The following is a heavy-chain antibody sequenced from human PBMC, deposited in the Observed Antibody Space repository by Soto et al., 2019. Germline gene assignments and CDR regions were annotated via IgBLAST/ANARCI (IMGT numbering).Heavy chain of an antibody. Sequence: QVQLQESGPGLVKPSGTLSLTCAVSGGSISSSNWWSWVRQPPGKGLEWIGEIYHSGSTNYNPSLKCQVTISVDRSKNHFSLKLSSVTAAATAVYYCATGGPVTRGYFDYWGQGTLVTVSS. D-gene: IGHD4-17*01. CDR3: ATGGPVTRGYFDY. CDR1: GGSISSSNW. V-gene: IGHV4-4*02. CDR2: IYHSGST. J-gene: IGHJ4*02.